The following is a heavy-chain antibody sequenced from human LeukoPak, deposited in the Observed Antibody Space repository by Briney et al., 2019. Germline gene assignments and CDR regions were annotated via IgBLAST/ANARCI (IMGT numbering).Heavy chain of an antibody. CDR1: GFTVSNKF. CDR3: AGGMSDSMGPFDY. D-gene: IGHD2-21*01. CDR2: IFDVSTT. V-gene: IGHV3-53*01. J-gene: IGHJ4*02. Sequence: GGSLRLSSAASGFTVSNKFMSWVRRAPGKGLEWVSIIFDVSTTYYADAVKGRFTISRDNSKNTLYLQMDSLRVEDTALYYCAGGMSDSMGPFDYWGQGTQVTVSS.